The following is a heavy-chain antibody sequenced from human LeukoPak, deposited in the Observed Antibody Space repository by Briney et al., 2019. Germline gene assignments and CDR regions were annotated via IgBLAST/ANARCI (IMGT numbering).Heavy chain of an antibody. CDR3: ARDPRDIVFTYFDY. D-gene: IGHD2-15*01. Sequence: ASVKVACKASEYTFTSYYMHWVRQAPGQALEWMGIINPSGGSTRYAQKFQGRVTMTRDTSTSTVYMELSSLRSEDTAVYYCARDPRDIVFTYFDYWGQGTLVTVSS. V-gene: IGHV1-46*01. J-gene: IGHJ4*02. CDR2: INPSGGST. CDR1: EYTFTSYY.